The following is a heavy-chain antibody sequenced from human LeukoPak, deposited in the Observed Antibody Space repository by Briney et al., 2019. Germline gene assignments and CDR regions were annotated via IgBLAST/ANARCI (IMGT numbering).Heavy chain of an antibody. V-gene: IGHV3-30*02. CDR2: IRYDGITK. D-gene: IGHD6-13*01. CDR3: AGGFKQQPVF. Sequence: GGSLRLSCAASGFTFNIYGFHWVRQAPGKGLEWVTFIRYDGITKYYADSVKGRFTFSRDDSRNTLYLQMNSLRAEDTAVYYCAGGFKQQPVFGGQGTLVTVSS. J-gene: IGHJ4*02. CDR1: GFTFNIYG.